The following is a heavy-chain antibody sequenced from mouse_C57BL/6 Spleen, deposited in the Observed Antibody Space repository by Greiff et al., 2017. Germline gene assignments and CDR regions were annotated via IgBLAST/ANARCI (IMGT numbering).Heavy chain of an antibody. V-gene: IGHV1-26*01. CDR2: IHPNNGGP. CDR1: GYTFTDYY. CDR3: ARAEGDSPFAY. J-gene: IGHJ3*01. Sequence: VQLQQSGPELVKPGASVKISCKASGYTFTDYYMNWVKQSHGKGLEWIGDIHPNNGGPSYNQKFKGKATLTVDKSSSTAYMELRSLTSESSAVYDCARAEGDSPFAYWGQGTLVTVSA.